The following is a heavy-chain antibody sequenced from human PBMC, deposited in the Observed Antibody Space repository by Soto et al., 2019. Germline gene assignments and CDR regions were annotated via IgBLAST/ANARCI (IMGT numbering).Heavy chain of an antibody. CDR2: INHSGST. CDR3: ASTVRGYCSSTSCSYFDY. V-gene: IGHV4-34*01. Sequence: QVQLQQWRAGLLKPSETLSLTCAVYGGSFSGYYWSWIRQPPGKGLEWIGEINHSGSTNYNPSLKWRVTISLDPSKNQSSLKLSSATSADTAVYYCASTVRGYCSSTSCSYFDYWGQGTLVTVSS. CDR1: GGSFSGYY. J-gene: IGHJ4*02. D-gene: IGHD2-2*03.